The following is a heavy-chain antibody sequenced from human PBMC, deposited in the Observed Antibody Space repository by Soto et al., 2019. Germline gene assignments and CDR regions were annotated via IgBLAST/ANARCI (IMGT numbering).Heavy chain of an antibody. V-gene: IGHV4-38-2*01. CDR1: GYSISSGYY. D-gene: IGHD5-18*01. CDR3: ASGGAGYRPFDI. Sequence: ETLSLTCAVSGYSISSGYYWGWIRQPPGKGLEWIGSIFHSGSTYYYPSLKSRVTISADTSKNQFSLKLSSVTAADTAVYYCASGGAGYRPFDIWGQGTMVTVSS. J-gene: IGHJ3*02. CDR2: IFHSGST.